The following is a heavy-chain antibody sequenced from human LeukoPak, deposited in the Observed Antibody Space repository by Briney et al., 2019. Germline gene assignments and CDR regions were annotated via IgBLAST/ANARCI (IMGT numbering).Heavy chain of an antibody. V-gene: IGHV1-2*06. D-gene: IGHD2-15*01. CDR2: INPNSGGT. CDR1: GYTFTGYY. J-gene: IGHJ6*02. CDR3: ARATESYCSGGSCYRHYYYGMDV. Sequence: GASVKVSCKASGYTFTGYYMHWVRQAPGQGLEWMGRINPNSGGTNYAQKFKGRVTMTRDTSISTAYMELSRLRSDDTAVYYCARATESYCSGGSCYRHYYYGMDVWGQGNTVTVSS.